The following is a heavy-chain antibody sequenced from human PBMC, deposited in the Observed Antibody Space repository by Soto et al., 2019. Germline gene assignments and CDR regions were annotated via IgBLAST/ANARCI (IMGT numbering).Heavy chain of an antibody. CDR1: GYTFTNYD. CDR2: LNPNSGNT. CDR3: AGVGPGYYFGMDV. V-gene: IGHV1-8*01. J-gene: IGHJ6*02. Sequence: QVQLVQSGAEVKKPGASVKVSCTASGYTFTNYDIYWVRQATGQGLECVGWLNPNSGNTDYPQKFQGRVTMTRNTSISTAYMVLTSLRSEDTAVYYCAGVGPGYYFGMDVWGQGTTVTVSS.